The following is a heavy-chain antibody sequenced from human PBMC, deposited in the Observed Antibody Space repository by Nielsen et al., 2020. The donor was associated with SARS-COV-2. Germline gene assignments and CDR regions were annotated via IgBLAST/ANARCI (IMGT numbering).Heavy chain of an antibody. CDR3: AREGRTKFFDSASYYFGVDV. V-gene: IGHV3-30*04. CDR1: GFTFNSYA. J-gene: IGHJ6*02. CDR2: MSYDGTIE. Sequence: GESLKISCAASGFTFNSYAMHWVRQAPGKGLEWVAVMSYDGTIEYYAESVKGRFTISRDTSQKTLYLQLNSLKTEDTALYYCAREGRTKFFDSASYYFGVDVWGQGTTVTVSS. D-gene: IGHD3-9*01.